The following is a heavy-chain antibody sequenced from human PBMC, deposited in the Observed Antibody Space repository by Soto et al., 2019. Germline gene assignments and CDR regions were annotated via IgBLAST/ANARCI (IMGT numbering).Heavy chain of an antibody. CDR2: IWYDGSNK. V-gene: IGHV3-33*01. CDR3: ARDYVLPGNWFDP. Sequence: QVQLVESGGGVVQPGRSLRLSCAASGFTFSSDGMHCVRQAPGKGLEWVAVIWYDGSNKYYADSVKGRFTISRDNSKNTLYLQMNSLRAEDTAVYYCARDYVLPGNWFDPWGQGTLVTVSS. CDR1: GFTFSSDG. D-gene: IGHD3-10*01. J-gene: IGHJ5*02.